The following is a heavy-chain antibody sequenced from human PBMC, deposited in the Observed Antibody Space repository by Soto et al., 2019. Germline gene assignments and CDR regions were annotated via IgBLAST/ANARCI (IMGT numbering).Heavy chain of an antibody. V-gene: IGHV3-23*01. D-gene: IGHD1-1*01. J-gene: IGHJ4*02. CDR1: GFTLTNVA. Sequence: GGSLRLSCAASGFTLTNVAMTWVRQAPGRGLEWVSTITDSGGKTDYADSVKGRFTISRDNSKSTLYLQMNNLRADDTAVYYCAKLYWNPRYFDYWGQGARVTVSS. CDR3: AKLYWNPRYFDY. CDR2: ITDSGGKT.